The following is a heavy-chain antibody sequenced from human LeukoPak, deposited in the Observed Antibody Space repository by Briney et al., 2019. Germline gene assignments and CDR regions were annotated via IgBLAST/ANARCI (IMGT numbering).Heavy chain of an antibody. CDR1: GFTFINYR. Sequence: GGSLRLSCAASGFTFINYRMNWVRQAPGKGLEWVSSISNSRSYIYYADSVKGRFTISRDNAKNSLYLQMNSLRAEDTAVYYCARDGDYYGSGSYRDGFDIWGQGTMVTVSS. CDR3: ARDGDYYGSGSYRDGFDI. V-gene: IGHV3-21*01. D-gene: IGHD3-10*01. J-gene: IGHJ3*02. CDR2: ISNSRSYI.